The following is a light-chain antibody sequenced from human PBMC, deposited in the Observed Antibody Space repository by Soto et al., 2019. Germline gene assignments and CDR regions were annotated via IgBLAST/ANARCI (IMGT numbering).Light chain of an antibody. CDR1: QSVSRW. V-gene: IGKV1-5*03. J-gene: IGKJ1*01. CDR2: KAS. Sequence: DIQMTQSPSTLSASVGDRVTITCRASQSVSRWMAWYQQKPGTAPKLLIYKASALESGVPSRFSGSGSGTEFTLTISSPQPDDFAVYYCQQYHSGGTFGQGTKVEVK. CDR3: QQYHSGGT.